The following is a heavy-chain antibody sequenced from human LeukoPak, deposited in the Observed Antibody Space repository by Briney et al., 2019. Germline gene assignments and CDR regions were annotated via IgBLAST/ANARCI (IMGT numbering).Heavy chain of an antibody. V-gene: IGHV3-20*04. CDR3: ARDYCGGDCYPFDY. CDR1: GFTFNDYG. J-gene: IGHJ4*02. CDR2: INWNGGST. Sequence: GGSLRLSRAVSGFTFNDYGVSWVRQAPGKGLEWVSGINWNGGSTGYADSVKGRFTISRDNAKKSVYLEMNSLRDEDTALYYCARDYCGGDCYPFDYWGQGTLVTVPS. D-gene: IGHD2-21*02.